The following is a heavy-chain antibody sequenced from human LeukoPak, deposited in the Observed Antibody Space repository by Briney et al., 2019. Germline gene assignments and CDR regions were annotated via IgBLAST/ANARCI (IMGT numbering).Heavy chain of an antibody. CDR2: ISTYNGHT. J-gene: IGHJ4*02. Sequence: ASVKVSCKASGGTFSSYAISWVRQAPGQGLEWMGWISTYNGHTNYARKVQGRVTTTTDTSTSTAYMELRSLRSDDTAVYFCAREGGRYCSGGSCYSSNGWYGGLNYWGQGTLVTVSS. CDR1: GGTFSSYA. D-gene: IGHD2-15*01. V-gene: IGHV1-18*01. CDR3: AREGGRYCSGGSCYSSNGWYGGLNY.